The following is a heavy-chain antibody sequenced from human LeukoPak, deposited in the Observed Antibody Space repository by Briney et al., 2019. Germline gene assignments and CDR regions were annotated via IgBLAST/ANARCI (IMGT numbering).Heavy chain of an antibody. CDR2: INHSGST. CDR1: GGSFSNYY. J-gene: IGHJ4*02. Sequence: PSETLSLTCAVYGGSFSNYYWSWIRQPPGKGLEWIGEINHSGSTNYNPSLKSRVTISVDTSKNQFSLKLSSVTAADTAVYYCARAGYVEEFDYWGQGTLVTVSS. V-gene: IGHV4-34*01. D-gene: IGHD5-18*01. CDR3: ARAGYVEEFDY.